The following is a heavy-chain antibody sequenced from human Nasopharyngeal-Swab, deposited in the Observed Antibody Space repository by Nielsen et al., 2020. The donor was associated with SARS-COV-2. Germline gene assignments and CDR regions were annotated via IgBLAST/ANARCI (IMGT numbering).Heavy chain of an antibody. CDR2: ISGDSDTT. CDR3: AKSRQWLAEY. V-gene: IGHV3-23*01. D-gene: IGHD6-19*01. CDR1: GFTFSSYE. J-gene: IGHJ4*02. Sequence: GESLKISCAASGFTFSSYEMNWVRQAPGKGLEWVSVISGDSDTTYYADSVRGRFTISRDNSKNTLYLQMNSLRAEDTAVYYCAKSRQWLAEYWGQGTLVTVSS.